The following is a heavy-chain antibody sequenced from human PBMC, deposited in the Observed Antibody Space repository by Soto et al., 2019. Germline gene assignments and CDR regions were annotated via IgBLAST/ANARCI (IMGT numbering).Heavy chain of an antibody. D-gene: IGHD2-2*01. CDR1: GGSISSGGYY. CDR2: IYYSGST. V-gene: IGHV4-31*01. CDR3: GGLLGYCSSTSCPRGRWFDP. J-gene: IGHJ5*02. Sequence: QVQLQESGPGLVKPSQTLSLTCTVSGGSISSGGYYWSWIRQHPGKGLEWIGYIYYSGSTYYNPSLKGLVNISVGRSNGHVSLKLSPGTGADRAVYFCGGLLGYCSSTSCPRGRWFDPWGQGTLVTVSS.